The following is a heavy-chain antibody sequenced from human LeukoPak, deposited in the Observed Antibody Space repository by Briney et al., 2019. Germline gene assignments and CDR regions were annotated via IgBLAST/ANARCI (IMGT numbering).Heavy chain of an antibody. Sequence: GGSLRLSCAASGFTFSTYAMSWVRQAPGKELEWVSTISGSGSNTYFVDSVKGRFTISRDNSKNTLYLQMNSLRAEDTAVYYCARDSGRFDVFDIWGQGTMVTVSS. CDR2: ISGSGSNT. CDR3: ARDSGRFDVFDI. D-gene: IGHD3-10*01. CDR1: GFTFSTYA. V-gene: IGHV3-23*01. J-gene: IGHJ3*02.